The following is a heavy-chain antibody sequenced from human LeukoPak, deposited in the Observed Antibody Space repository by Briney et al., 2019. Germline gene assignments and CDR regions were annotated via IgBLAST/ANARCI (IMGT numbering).Heavy chain of an antibody. CDR2: LSGSGSST. J-gene: IGHJ4*02. Sequence: PGGSLRLSCAASGFTFSSYAMSWVRQAPGKGLEWVSALSGSGSSTYYAHSVKGRFTISRDNSKNTLYLQMNSLRAEDTALYYCAKGSVYYGSGSPNFDDWGQGTLVTVSS. V-gene: IGHV3-23*01. CDR1: GFTFSSYA. D-gene: IGHD3-10*01. CDR3: AKGSVYYGSGSPNFDD.